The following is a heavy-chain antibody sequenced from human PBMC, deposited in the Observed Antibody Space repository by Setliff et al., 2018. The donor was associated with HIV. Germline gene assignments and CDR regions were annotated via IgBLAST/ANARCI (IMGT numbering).Heavy chain of an antibody. V-gene: IGHV1-18*01. CDR1: GYTFTTYD. Sequence: ASVKVSCKASGYTFTTYDITWVRQAPGQGLEWQGWISPYNGHTNFAQKFQGRVTMTTDTATSTAYMEVRSLRSDDTAVYYCARTDYGGNSGGNYFDYWGQGSLVTVSS. D-gene: IGHD4-17*01. J-gene: IGHJ4*02. CDR2: ISPYNGHT. CDR3: ARTDYGGNSGGNYFDY.